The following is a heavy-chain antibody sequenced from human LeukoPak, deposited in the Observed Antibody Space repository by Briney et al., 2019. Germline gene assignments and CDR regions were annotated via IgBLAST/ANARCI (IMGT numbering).Heavy chain of an antibody. CDR3: ARVTTIFGVVTDNFDY. D-gene: IGHD3-3*01. J-gene: IGHJ4*02. CDR2: IYTSGST. CDR1: GGSISSGRYY. V-gene: IGHV4-61*02. Sequence: SETLSPTCTVSGGSISSGRYYWSWIRQPAGKGLEWIGRIYTSGSTNYNPSLKSRVNISVDTSKNQFSLKLSSVTAADTAVYYCARVTTIFGVVTDNFDYWGQGTLVTVSS.